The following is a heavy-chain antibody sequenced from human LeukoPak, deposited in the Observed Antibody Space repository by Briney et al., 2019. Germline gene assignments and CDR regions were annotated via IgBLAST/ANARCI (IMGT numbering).Heavy chain of an antibody. CDR3: AKDMFYGGKGFDY. CDR2: ISYDGSNK. V-gene: IGHV3-30-3*01. Sequence: GRSLRLSCAASGFTFSSYAMHWVRQAPGKGLEWVAVISYDGSNKYYADSVKGRFTISRDNAENSLYLQMNSLRAEDTALYYCAKDMFYGGKGFDYWGQGTLVTVSS. J-gene: IGHJ4*02. CDR1: GFTFSSYA. D-gene: IGHD4-23*01.